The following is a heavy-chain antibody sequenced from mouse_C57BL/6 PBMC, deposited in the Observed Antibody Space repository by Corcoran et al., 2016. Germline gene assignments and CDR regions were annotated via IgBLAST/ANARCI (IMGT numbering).Heavy chain of an antibody. D-gene: IGHD1-1*01. J-gene: IGHJ3*01. CDR1: GYTVTTYG. Sequence: QIQLVQSGPELKKTGETVRMSCKASGYTVTTYGMPWVQQAPGLGLKGIGWINTYSGVPTYADDFKGRVAFSLETSASTAYLQINNLKNEDTATYFCASSRSWLAYWGQGTLVTVSA. CDR2: INTYSGVP. CDR3: ASSRSWLAY. V-gene: IGHV9-3*01.